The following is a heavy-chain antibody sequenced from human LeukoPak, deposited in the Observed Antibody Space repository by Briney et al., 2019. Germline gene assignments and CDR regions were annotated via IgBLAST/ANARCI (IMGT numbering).Heavy chain of an antibody. J-gene: IGHJ4*02. CDR1: GFTFSSYA. CDR2: ISGSGGST. CDR3: AKDRPYYYDSSGYSY. Sequence: PGGSLRLSCAASGFTFSSYAMSWVRQAPGKGLEWASAISGSGGSTYYADSVKGRFTISRDNSKNTLYLQMNSLRAEDTAVYYCAKDRPYYYDSSGYSYWGQGTLVTVSS. V-gene: IGHV3-23*01. D-gene: IGHD3-22*01.